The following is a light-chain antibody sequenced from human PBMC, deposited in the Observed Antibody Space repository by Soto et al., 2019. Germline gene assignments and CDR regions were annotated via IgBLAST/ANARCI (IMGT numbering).Light chain of an antibody. V-gene: IGKV1-5*01. CDR1: QSISSW. CDR2: DAS. Sequence: DIPMTQSPSALSASVGDRVTITCRASQSISSWLAWYQRKPGKAPKLLIYDASSLESGVSSRFSGSGSGTEFTLTISSLQPDDFATYFCQHYNSYPFTFGQGTKLEIK. CDR3: QHYNSYPFT. J-gene: IGKJ2*01.